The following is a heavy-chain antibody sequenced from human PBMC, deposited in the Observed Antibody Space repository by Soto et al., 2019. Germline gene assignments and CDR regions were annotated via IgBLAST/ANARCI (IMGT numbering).Heavy chain of an antibody. D-gene: IGHD3-10*01. CDR1: GFTVNTNY. CDR3: ARCEGSMSYFFYFGC. CDR2: IYSGGST. V-gene: IGHV3-66*01. Sequence: EVHLVESGGGLVQPGGSLRVSCAASGFTVNTNYMSWVRQAPGKGLGWVSAIYSGGSTFYADSVKDRFTIARDNSKNTVYLQMNSLRAEDTALYYCARCEGSMSYFFYFGCWGQGTLVTVSS. J-gene: IGHJ4*02.